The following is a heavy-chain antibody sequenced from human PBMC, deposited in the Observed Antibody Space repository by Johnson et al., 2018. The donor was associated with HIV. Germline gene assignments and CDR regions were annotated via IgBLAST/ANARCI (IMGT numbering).Heavy chain of an antibody. V-gene: IGHV3-30*02. CDR1: GFTFSNAW. Sequence: QVQLVESGGGVVQPGKSLRLSCAASGFTFSNAWMTWVRQAPGKGLEWVAFIRYDGSNKYYAESVKGRFTISRDNPKNTLYLQMNSLRREDTAVYYCAKGGVGRDGNRDAFDIWGQGTMVTVSS. D-gene: IGHD5-24*01. CDR2: IRYDGSNK. CDR3: AKGGVGRDGNRDAFDI. J-gene: IGHJ3*02.